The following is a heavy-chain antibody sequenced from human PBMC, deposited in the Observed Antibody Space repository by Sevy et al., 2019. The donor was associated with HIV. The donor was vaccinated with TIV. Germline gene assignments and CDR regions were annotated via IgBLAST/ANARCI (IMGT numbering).Heavy chain of an antibody. CDR1: GGSITSLY. CDR2: IYYNGHI. V-gene: IGHV4-59*08. CDR3: AGENAWGRGYS. Sequence: SETLSLTCTVSGGSITSLYWNWIRQPPGKGLEWIANIYYNGHINYNPPLKSRVTLSLDTSKNKFSLRRSSVTAADTAMYYCAGENAWGRGYSWGQGTLVTVSS. D-gene: IGHD1-26*01. J-gene: IGHJ4*02.